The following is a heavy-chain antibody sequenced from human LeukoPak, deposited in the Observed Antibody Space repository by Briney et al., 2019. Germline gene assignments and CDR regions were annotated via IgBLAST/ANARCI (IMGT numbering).Heavy chain of an antibody. CDR1: GGSISSSSYY. J-gene: IGHJ4*02. V-gene: IGHV4-39*07. CDR2: IYYSGST. CDR3: ARDSDASSSSLFVDY. D-gene: IGHD6-6*01. Sequence: SETLSLTCTVSGGSISSSSYYWGWIRQPPGKGLEWIGSIYYSGSTYYNPSLKSRVTISVDTSKNQFSLKLSSVTAADTAVYYCARDSDASSSSLFVDYWGQGTLVTVSS.